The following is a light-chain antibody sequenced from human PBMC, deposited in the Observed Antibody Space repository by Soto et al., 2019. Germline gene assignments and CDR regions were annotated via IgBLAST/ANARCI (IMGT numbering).Light chain of an antibody. V-gene: IGKV3D-15*01. J-gene: IGKJ1*01. CDR2: DSS. CDR1: QSVSSH. CDR3: QQFGDWPS. Sequence: EIRMTQSPATLSVSPGDNATLSCRASQSVSSHVVWYQQKPGQAPRLLISDSSTRAPGIPARFSGSGSGTEFTLTISSLQFDDFAVYYCQQFGDWPSFGLGTKVEI.